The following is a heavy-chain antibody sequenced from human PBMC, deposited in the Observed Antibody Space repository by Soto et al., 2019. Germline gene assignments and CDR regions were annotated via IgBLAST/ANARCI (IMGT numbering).Heavy chain of an antibody. V-gene: IGHV1-46*01. D-gene: IGHD3-22*01. J-gene: IGHJ6*03. Sequence: ASVKVSCTASGYTFTSYYMHWVRQAPGQGLEWMGIINPSGGSTSYAQKFQGRVTMTRDTSTSTVYMELSSLRSEDTAVYYCAGAKIEFQISGYYLGRVEGRALWAKGTAVPVSS. CDR3: AGAKIEFQISGYYLGRVEGRAL. CDR1: GYTFTSYY. CDR2: INPSGGST.